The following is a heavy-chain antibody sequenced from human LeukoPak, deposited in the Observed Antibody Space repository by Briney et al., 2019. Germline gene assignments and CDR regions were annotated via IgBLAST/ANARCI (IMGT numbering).Heavy chain of an antibody. V-gene: IGHV3-11*01. CDR1: GFTFSDYY. CDR2: ISSSGSTI. CDR3: AIEYSGYDPYYGMDV. D-gene: IGHD5-12*01. Sequence: GGSLRLSCAASGFTFSDYYMSWIRQAPGKGLEWVSYISSSGSTIYYADSVKGRFTISRDNAKNSLYLQMNSLRAEDTAVYYCAIEYSGYDPYYGMDVWGQGTTVTVSS. J-gene: IGHJ6*02.